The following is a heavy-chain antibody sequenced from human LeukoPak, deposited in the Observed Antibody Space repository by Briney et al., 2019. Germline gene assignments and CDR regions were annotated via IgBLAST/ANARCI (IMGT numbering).Heavy chain of an antibody. CDR3: ARDRYCTNGVCYTNWFDR. J-gene: IGHJ5*02. Sequence: ASVKVSCKASGYTFTGYYMHWVRQAPGQGLEWMGWINPNSGGTNYAQKFQGRGTMTRDTSISTACMELSRLRSDDTAVYYCARDRYCTNGVCYTNWFDRWGQGTLVTVSS. CDR2: INPNSGGT. V-gene: IGHV1-2*02. D-gene: IGHD2-8*01. CDR1: GYTFTGYY.